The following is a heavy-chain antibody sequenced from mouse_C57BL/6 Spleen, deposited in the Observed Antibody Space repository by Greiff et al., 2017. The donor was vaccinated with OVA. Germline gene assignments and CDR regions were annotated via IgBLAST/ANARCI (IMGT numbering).Heavy chain of an antibody. CDR3: TRWLLSMDY. J-gene: IGHJ4*01. D-gene: IGHD2-3*01. V-gene: IGHV5-17*01. CDR2: ISSGSSTI. CDR1: GFTFSDYG. Sequence: EVKLVESGGGLVKPGGSLKLSCAASGFTFSDYGMHWVRQAPEKGLEWVAYISSGSSTIYYADTVKGRFTISRDNAKNTLFLQMTSLRAEDTAKYYCTRWLLSMDYWGKGTSVTVSS.